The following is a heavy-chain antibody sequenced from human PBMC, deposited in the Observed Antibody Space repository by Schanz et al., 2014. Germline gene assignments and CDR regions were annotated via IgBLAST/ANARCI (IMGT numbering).Heavy chain of an antibody. CDR3: ASGEARVTSSGVVIVPMNV. Sequence: QVQLVQSGAEVKKPGASVKVSCKASGYIFGSHGMTWVRQAPGQGPEWVGWIHTGSGNTKYSQKFEGRVTITRDTSASIVYMELSSLRSEDTAVFFCASGEARVTSSGVVIVPMNVWGKGTTXIVSS. V-gene: IGHV1-3*04. D-gene: IGHD3-3*01. J-gene: IGHJ6*03. CDR1: GYIFGSHG. CDR2: IHTGSGNT.